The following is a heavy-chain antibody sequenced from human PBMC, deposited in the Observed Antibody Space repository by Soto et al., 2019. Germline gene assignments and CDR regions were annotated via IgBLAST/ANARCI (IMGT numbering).Heavy chain of an antibody. D-gene: IGHD6-13*01. V-gene: IGHV3-30*18. CDR1: GFTFSSYG. CDR2: ISYDGSNK. CDR3: AKDALDPAAGMVGYFDY. J-gene: IGHJ4*02. Sequence: PGGSLRLSCAASGFTFSSYGMHWVRQAPGKGLEWVAVISYDGSNKYYADSVKGRFTISRDNSKNTLYLQMNSLRAEDTAVYYCAKDALDPAAGMVGYFDYWGQGTLVTVSS.